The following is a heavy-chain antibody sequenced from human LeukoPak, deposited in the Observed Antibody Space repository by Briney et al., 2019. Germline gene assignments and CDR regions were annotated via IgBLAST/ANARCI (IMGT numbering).Heavy chain of an antibody. V-gene: IGHV2-5*01. J-gene: IGHJ5*02. CDR3: VHTKGGSYFNWFDP. CDR1: GFSLSTGGEG. D-gene: IGHD1-26*01. Sequence: KESGPTLVKPTQTLTLTCTFSGFSLSTGGEGVGWIRQPPGKALEWLALIYWTDEKRYSPSLKTKLTVTKDTSRNQVVLTLTNLDPVDTATYFCVHTKGGSYFNWFDPWGPGTQVTVSS. CDR2: IYWTDEK.